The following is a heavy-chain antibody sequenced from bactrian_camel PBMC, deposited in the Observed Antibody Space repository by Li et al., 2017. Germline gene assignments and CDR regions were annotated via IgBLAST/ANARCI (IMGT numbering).Heavy chain of an antibody. D-gene: IGHD6*01. Sequence: VQLVESGGGSVQAGESLRLSCTASGFTFGSYAMTWVRQAPGKGLEWVSTIDSDGIPYEANSVEGRFTISRDSAQNTLILQMSSLKTEDTAVYYCAADDPASLYTGGSWYSLGFSYWGQGTQVTVS. J-gene: IGHJ6*01. CDR1: GFTFGSYA. V-gene: IGHV3S10*01. CDR3: AADDPASLYTGGSWYSLGFSY. CDR2: IDSDGIP.